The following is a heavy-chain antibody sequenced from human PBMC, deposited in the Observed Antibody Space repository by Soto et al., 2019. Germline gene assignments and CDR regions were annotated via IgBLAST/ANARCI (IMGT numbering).Heavy chain of an antibody. CDR1: GFTFNSYA. Sequence: EVQLLESGGGLVQPGGSLRLSCAASGFTFNSYAMSWVRQVSGRGLEWVSSITGNGITTYYADSVKGRFTISRDNSKNTLYLLMNSLRGEDTAVYYYAKGRAMWFGHHDYYYYGMDVWGQGTTVTVSS. CDR3: AKGRAMWFGHHDYYYYGMDV. D-gene: IGHD3-10*01. V-gene: IGHV3-23*01. CDR2: ITGNGITT. J-gene: IGHJ6*02.